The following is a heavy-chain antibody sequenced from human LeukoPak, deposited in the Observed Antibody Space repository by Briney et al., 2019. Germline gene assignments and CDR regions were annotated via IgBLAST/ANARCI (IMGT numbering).Heavy chain of an antibody. CDR3: VRRGDASSGWGDHDY. CDR2: IGGSGDKT. D-gene: IGHD6-19*01. J-gene: IGHJ4*02. V-gene: IGHV3-23*01. CDR1: AFTFSDYS. Sequence: GGSLRLSCAASAFTFSDYSMNWVRQAPGKGLEWVSTIGGSGDKTFYADSVKGRFTISRDNSKNMLHLQMSSLTGEDTALYYCVRRGDASSGWGDHDYWGQGALVTVSS.